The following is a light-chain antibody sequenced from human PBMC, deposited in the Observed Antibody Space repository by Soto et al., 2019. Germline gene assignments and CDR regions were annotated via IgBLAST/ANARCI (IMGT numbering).Light chain of an antibody. V-gene: IGKV1-33*01. J-gene: IGKJ5*01. Sequence: DIQMTQSPSSLSASVGDRVTITCQASQNINNYLNWYQQKPGRAPKLLIYDASNLEAGVPSRFSGSGSGTDFTFTISSLQAEDIATYYCQQYENLPITFGQGTRLEIK. CDR3: QQYENLPIT. CDR2: DAS. CDR1: QNINNY.